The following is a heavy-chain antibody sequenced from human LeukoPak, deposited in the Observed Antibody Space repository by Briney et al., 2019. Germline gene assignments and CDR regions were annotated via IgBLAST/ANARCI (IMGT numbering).Heavy chain of an antibody. D-gene: IGHD3-9*01. Sequence: GRSLRLSCAASGFTFSTYNMHWVRQAPGKGLEWVALIWSDGSYKYYADSVMGRFTISRGNSKNTPYLQMNSLRAEDTAVYYCAKWGDYDVLTGYYVSDYWGQGTLVTVSS. CDR2: IWSDGSYK. CDR3: AKWGDYDVLTGYYVSDY. CDR1: GFTFSTYN. V-gene: IGHV3-33*06. J-gene: IGHJ4*02.